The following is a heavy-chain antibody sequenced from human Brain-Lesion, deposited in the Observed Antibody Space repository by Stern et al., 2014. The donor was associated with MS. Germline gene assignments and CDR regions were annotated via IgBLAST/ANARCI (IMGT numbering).Heavy chain of an antibody. CDR3: ARVYNTIYGIVTQRGSGMDV. Sequence: VQLVQSGGGLVQPGGSLTISCTAAGFTFGNYGMTWVRQAPGKGLEWVANIKEDGNETNYVDSVKGRFTISSDKPRNSLYLHMNSLRVEDTALYYCARVYNTIYGIVTQRGSGMDVWGQGTTVIVSS. J-gene: IGHJ6*02. CDR1: GFTFGNYG. D-gene: IGHD3-3*01. CDR2: IKEDGNET. V-gene: IGHV3-7*01.